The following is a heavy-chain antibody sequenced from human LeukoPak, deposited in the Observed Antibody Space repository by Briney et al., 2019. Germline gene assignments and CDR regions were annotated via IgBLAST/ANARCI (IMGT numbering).Heavy chain of an antibody. CDR2: IIPIFGTA. Sequence: GASVKVSCKASGGTFGSYAISWVRQAPGQGLEWMGGIIPIFGTANYAQKFQGRATITADESTSTAYMELSSLRSEDTAVYYCARDGYYDSSGSDAFDIWGQGTMVTVSS. CDR3: ARDGYYDSSGSDAFDI. V-gene: IGHV1-69*01. J-gene: IGHJ3*02. D-gene: IGHD3-22*01. CDR1: GGTFGSYA.